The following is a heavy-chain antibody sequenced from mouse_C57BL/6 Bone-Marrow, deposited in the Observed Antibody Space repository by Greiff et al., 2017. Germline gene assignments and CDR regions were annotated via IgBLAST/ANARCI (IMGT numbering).Heavy chain of an antibody. Sequence: EVQLQQSGPELVKPGASVKIPCKASGYTFTDYNMDWVKQSHGKSLEWIGDINPNNGGTIYNQKFKGKATLTVDKSSSTAYMELRSLTSEDTAVYYCARTEDGPFGVWGTGTTVTVSS. V-gene: IGHV1-18*01. D-gene: IGHD2-3*01. J-gene: IGHJ1*03. CDR2: INPNNGGT. CDR1: GYTFTDYN. CDR3: ARTEDGPFGV.